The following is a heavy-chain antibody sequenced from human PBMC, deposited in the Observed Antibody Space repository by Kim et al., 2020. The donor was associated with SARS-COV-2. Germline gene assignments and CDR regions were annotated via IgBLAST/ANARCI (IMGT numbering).Heavy chain of an antibody. CDR3: ARIKGYCSSTSCYLHLVNLYYYYGRDV. J-gene: IGHJ6*02. CDR1: GYTFTSYG. D-gene: IGHD2-2*01. V-gene: IGHV1-18*01. CDR2: ISAYNGNT. Sequence: ASVKVSCKASGYTFTSYGISWVRQAPGQGLEWMGLISAYNGNTNYAQKPQGRVTMTTDTSTSTAYMELRSMRSDDTAVYYCARIKGYCSSTSCYLHLVNLYYYYGRDVWGQGTTDTVSS.